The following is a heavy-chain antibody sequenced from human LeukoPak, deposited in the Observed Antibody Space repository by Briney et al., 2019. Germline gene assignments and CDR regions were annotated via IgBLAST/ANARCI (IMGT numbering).Heavy chain of an antibody. D-gene: IGHD6-13*01. Sequence: SETLSLTCTVSGGSISSGGYYWSWIRQHPGKGLEWIGYIYYSGSTYYNPSLKSRVTISVDTSKNQFSLKLSSVTAADTAVYYCARHFEQQQEDHYYYYMDVWGKGTTVTVSS. CDR1: GGSISSGGYY. CDR3: ARHFEQQQEDHYYYYMDV. V-gene: IGHV4-31*03. J-gene: IGHJ6*03. CDR2: IYYSGST.